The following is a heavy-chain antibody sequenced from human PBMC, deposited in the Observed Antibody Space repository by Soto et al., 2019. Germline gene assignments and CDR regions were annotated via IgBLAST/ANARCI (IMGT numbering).Heavy chain of an antibody. CDR1: GGSVSSGSYY. D-gene: IGHD3-10*01. CDR3: ARARRVAYSGSGRFAYQEFYGTDV. J-gene: IGHJ6*02. CDR2: IYYTGST. Sequence: SETLSLTCTVSGGSVSSGSYYWSWVRQPPEKRLEWIGYIYYTGSTNYNPSFKSRVTIFVDKSKNQFSLRLSSVTAADTAVYYCARARRVAYSGSGRFAYQEFYGTDVWGQGTSVTVSS. V-gene: IGHV4-61*01.